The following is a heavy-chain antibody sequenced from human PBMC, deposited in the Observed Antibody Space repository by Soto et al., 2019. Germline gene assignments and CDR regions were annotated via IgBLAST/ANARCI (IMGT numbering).Heavy chain of an antibody. CDR3: ARGMNWNYHYYYGMDV. D-gene: IGHD1-1*01. CDR1: GGSISSGDYY. J-gene: IGHJ6*02. V-gene: IGHV4-30-4*01. CDR2: IYYSGSA. Sequence: QVQLQESGPGLVKPSQTLSLTCTVSGGSISSGDYYWSWIRQPPGKGLEWIGYIYYSGSAYYNPSRKSRVSISVEPSKNEFARKRGCVTAADTAVYYCARGMNWNYHYYYGMDVWGQGTTVTVSS.